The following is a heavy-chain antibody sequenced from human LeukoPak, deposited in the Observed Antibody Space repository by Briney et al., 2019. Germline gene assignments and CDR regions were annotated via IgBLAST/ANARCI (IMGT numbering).Heavy chain of an antibody. J-gene: IGHJ4*02. V-gene: IGHV3-30*03. CDR3: ARGPQHYYGSGSYYNGFGY. CDR1: GFTFSSYG. CDR2: ISYDGSNK. Sequence: GGSLRLSCAASGFTFSSYGMHWVRQAPGKGLEWVAVISYDGSNKYYADSVKGRFTISRDNSKNTLYLQMNSLRAEDTAVYYCARGPQHYYGSGSYYNGFGYWGQGTLVTVSS. D-gene: IGHD3-10*01.